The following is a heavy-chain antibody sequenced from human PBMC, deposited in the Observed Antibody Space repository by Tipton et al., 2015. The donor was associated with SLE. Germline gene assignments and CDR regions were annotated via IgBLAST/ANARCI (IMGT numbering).Heavy chain of an antibody. J-gene: IGHJ3*02. CDR2: IWYDGSNK. Sequence: SLRLSCAASGFTFSSYGMHWVRQAPGKGLEWVAVIWYDGSNKYYADSVKGRFTISRDNSKNTLYLQMNSLRAEDAAVYYCAKDPYGDYEAGAFDIWGQGTMVTVSS. CDR1: GFTFSSYG. V-gene: IGHV3-33*06. CDR3: AKDPYGDYEAGAFDI. D-gene: IGHD4-17*01.